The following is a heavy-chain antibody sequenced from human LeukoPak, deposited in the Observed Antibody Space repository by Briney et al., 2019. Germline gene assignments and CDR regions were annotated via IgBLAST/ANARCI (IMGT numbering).Heavy chain of an antibody. V-gene: IGHV4-34*01. CDR3: ARARKGLHYYYGMDV. CDR1: GGSFSGYY. Sequence: SETLSLTCAVYGGSFSGYYWSWIRQPPGKGLEWMGEINHSGSTDYNPSLKSRVTISVDASKNQFPLKLSSVTAADTAVYYCARARKGLHYYYGMDVWGQGTTVTVSS. J-gene: IGHJ6*02. CDR2: INHSGST.